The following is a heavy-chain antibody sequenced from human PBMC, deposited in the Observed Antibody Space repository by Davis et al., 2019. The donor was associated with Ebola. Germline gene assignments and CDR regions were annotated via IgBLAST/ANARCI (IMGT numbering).Heavy chain of an antibody. Sequence: PGGSLRLSCAASGFTFTDYAMSWVRQAPGKGLEWVSRISGGSDSIDYADSVKGRFTISRDNSRNTLYLQMNSLSAEDTAVYFCANRLFYSPSGTFHGGGATFDYWGRGTLVTVSS. CDR2: ISGGSDSI. V-gene: IGHV3-23*01. CDR3: ANRLFYSPSGTFHGGGATFDY. CDR1: GFTFTDYA. J-gene: IGHJ4*01. D-gene: IGHD3-10*01.